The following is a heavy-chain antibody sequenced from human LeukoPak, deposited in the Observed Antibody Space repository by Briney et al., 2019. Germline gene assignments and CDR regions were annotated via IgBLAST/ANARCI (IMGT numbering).Heavy chain of an antibody. D-gene: IGHD3-22*01. CDR3: ARDPPYYYDSSGYFDL. CDR2: IYYSGST. Sequence: PSETLSLTCTVSGGSISSGGYYWSWIRQHPGKGLEGIVYIYYSGSTYYNPSLKSRVTISVDTSKNQFSLKLGSVTAADTAVYYCARDPPYYYDSSGYFDLWGRGTLVTVSS. CDR1: GGSISSGGYY. J-gene: IGHJ2*01. V-gene: IGHV4-31*03.